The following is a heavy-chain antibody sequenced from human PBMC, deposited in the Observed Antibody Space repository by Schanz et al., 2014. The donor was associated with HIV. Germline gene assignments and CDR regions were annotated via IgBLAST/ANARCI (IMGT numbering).Heavy chain of an antibody. CDR1: GYTFSNYG. CDR3: ARDLSLASSTPTLAFDI. J-gene: IGHJ3*02. D-gene: IGHD2-2*01. Sequence: QVQLVQSGAEVKKPGASVTVSCKASGYTFSNYGINWVRQAPGQGIEWLGLIMPKFGTETYAKKYQGRVTLTADATTAYMALRSLKFEDTAVYYCARDLSLASSTPTLAFDIWGQGTMVTVSS. V-gene: IGHV1-69*13. CDR2: IMPKFGTE.